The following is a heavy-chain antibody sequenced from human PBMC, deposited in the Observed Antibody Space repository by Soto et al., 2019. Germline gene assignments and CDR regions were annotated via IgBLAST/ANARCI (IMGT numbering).Heavy chain of an antibody. V-gene: IGHV1-18*04. CDR1: GYIFSDYG. Sequence: QVQVMQSGAEVKKPGDSVKVSCKTSGYIFSDYGINWVRQAPGQGLEWMGWISGYSGTANLAQKFQGRVTMTTDKSTRTVYMELRRLRSDDTAVYYCAKRTSGTTWGESDYWGQGTLVTVSS. D-gene: IGHD4-17*01. CDR2: ISGYSGTA. CDR3: AKRTSGTTWGESDY. J-gene: IGHJ4*02.